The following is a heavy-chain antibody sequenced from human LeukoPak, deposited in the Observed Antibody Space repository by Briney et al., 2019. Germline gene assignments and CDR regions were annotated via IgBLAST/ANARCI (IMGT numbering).Heavy chain of an antibody. D-gene: IGHD3-10*01. CDR3: AIRFGELYSYYYGMDV. J-gene: IGHJ6*02. CDR2: ISGSGDST. Sequence: GGSLRLSCAASGLAFSNYAMSWVRQASGKGLEWVSVISGSGDSTHYADSVKGRFTISRDNSKNTLYLQMNSLRVEDTAVYYCAIRFGELYSYYYGMDVWGQGTTVTVSS. V-gene: IGHV3-23*01. CDR1: GLAFSNYA.